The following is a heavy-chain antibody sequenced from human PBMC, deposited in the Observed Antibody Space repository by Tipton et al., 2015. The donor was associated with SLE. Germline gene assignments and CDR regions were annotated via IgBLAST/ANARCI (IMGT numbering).Heavy chain of an antibody. Sequence: TLSLTCAVSGISINSSPYYWTWIRQPAGKRLEWIGHIFSSGGTTYSPSLASRVSISIDTSKTQFSLKLTSVTAADTAVYFCARGDVDWGQGTLVTVSS. D-gene: IGHD5-24*01. V-gene: IGHV4-61*09. CDR2: IFSSGGT. CDR1: GISINSSPYY. J-gene: IGHJ4*02. CDR3: ARGDVD.